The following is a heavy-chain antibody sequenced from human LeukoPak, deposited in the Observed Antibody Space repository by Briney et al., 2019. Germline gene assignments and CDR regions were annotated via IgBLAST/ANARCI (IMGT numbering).Heavy chain of an antibody. CDR2: IKRDGSEK. Sequence: GGSLRLSCAASGFTFSSYWMSWVRQAPGKGLEWVADIKRDGSEKYYVDSVKGRFTISRDNAKNSLYLQMNSLRDEYTAVYYCARDGTIYSHYGMDVWGQRTTVTVSS. J-gene: IGHJ6*02. CDR3: ARDGTIYSHYGMDV. CDR1: GFTFSSYW. D-gene: IGHD1-14*01. V-gene: IGHV3-7*01.